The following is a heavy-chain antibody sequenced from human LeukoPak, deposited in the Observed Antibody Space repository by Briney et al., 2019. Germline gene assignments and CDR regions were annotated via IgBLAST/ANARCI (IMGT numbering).Heavy chain of an antibody. CDR3: ARASTGRPV. Sequence: PSETLSLTCTVPGGSLSSYYWSWIRQPPRKGLEWIGYIYYRGSTNYNPSLKSRVSISVDTTKNQFALKLRSVTAGDTGVYYCARASTGRPVWGQGTLVTVSS. V-gene: IGHV4-59*01. D-gene: IGHD3-10*01. CDR1: GGSLSSYY. CDR2: IYYRGST. J-gene: IGHJ4*02.